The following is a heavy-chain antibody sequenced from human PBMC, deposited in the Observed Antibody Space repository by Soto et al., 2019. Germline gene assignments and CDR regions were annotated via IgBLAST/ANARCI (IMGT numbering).Heavy chain of an antibody. D-gene: IGHD3-10*01. J-gene: IGHJ4*02. V-gene: IGHV4-31*03. CDR2: IYDSGST. Sequence: SEPLSLTCTVSGGSITSGGYYWSWIRQHPGQGLEWLGYIYDSGSTFYNPSLKSRITLSVDTSKNQFSLKLSSVTVADTAVYFCARKQAGYFYGIDYWGQGTLVTVSS. CDR3: ARKQAGYFYGIDY. CDR1: GGSITSGGYY.